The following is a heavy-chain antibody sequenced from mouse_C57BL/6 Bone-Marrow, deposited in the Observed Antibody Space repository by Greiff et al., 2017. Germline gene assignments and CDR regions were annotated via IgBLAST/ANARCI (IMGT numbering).Heavy chain of an antibody. CDR3: ARNFITTVVGRFDY. J-gene: IGHJ2*01. CDR2: IHPNSGST. D-gene: IGHD1-1*01. V-gene: IGHV1-64*01. Sequence: QVQLQQPGAELVKPGASVKLSCKASGYTFTSYWMHWVKQRPGQGLEWIGMIHPNSGSTNYNEKFKSKATLTVDKSSSTAYMQLSSLTSEDSAVYYCARNFITTVVGRFDYWGQGTTLTVSS. CDR1: GYTFTSYW.